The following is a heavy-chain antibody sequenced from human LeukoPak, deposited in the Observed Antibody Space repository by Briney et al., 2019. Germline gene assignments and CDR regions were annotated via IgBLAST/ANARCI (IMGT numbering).Heavy chain of an antibody. Sequence: PGGSLRLSCAASGFTFSSYGMNWVRQAPGKGLEWIGEINHSGSTNYNPSLKSRVTISVDTSKNQFSLKLSSVTAADTAVYYCARGPWLVRAYYFDYWGQGTLVTVSS. V-gene: IGHV4-34*01. J-gene: IGHJ4*02. D-gene: IGHD6-19*01. CDR1: GFTFSSYG. CDR3: ARGPWLVRAYYFDY. CDR2: INHSGST.